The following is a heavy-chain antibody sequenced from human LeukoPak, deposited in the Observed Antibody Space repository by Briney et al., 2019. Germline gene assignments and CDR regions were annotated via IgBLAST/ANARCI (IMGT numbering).Heavy chain of an antibody. J-gene: IGHJ4*02. V-gene: IGHV1-2*02. CDR2: INPNSGGT. Sequence: ASVKVSCKASGGTFSSYAISWVRQAPGQGLEWMGWINPNSGGTNYAQKFQGRVTMTRDTSISTAYMELCRLRSDDTAVYYCARDQGGIVVVPAANFDYWGQGTLVTVSS. CDR3: ARDQGGIVVVPAANFDY. D-gene: IGHD2-2*01. CDR1: GGTFSSYA.